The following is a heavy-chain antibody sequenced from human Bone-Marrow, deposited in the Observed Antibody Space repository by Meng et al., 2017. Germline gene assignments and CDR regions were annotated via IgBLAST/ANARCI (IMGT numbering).Heavy chain of an antibody. CDR3: ARGQYCTTGACPYYFDY. Sequence: ASVKVSCKTSGYTFTNNDINWVRQAPGQGLEWMGWMNPNSGNTGFAQKFQGRVTMTSDTSITTAYMELNSLRSEDTAVYYCARGQYCTTGACPYYFDYWGQGALVTVSS. V-gene: IGHV1-8*01. CDR1: GYTFTNND. CDR2: MNPNSGNT. D-gene: IGHD2-8*01. J-gene: IGHJ4*02.